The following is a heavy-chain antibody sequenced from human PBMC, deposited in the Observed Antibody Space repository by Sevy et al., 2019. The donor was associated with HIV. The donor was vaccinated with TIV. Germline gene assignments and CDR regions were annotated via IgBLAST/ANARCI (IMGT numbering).Heavy chain of an antibody. CDR2: IYYSGST. Sequence: SETLSLTCTVSGGSISSYYWSWIRQPPGKGLEWIGYIYYSGSTNYNPSLTSRVTISVDTSKNQFSLKLSSVTAADTAVYYCARESAGYSGYDSGGYFDNWGQGTLVTVSS. V-gene: IGHV4-59*01. CDR3: ARESAGYSGYDSGGYFDN. D-gene: IGHD5-12*01. CDR1: GGSISSYY. J-gene: IGHJ4*02.